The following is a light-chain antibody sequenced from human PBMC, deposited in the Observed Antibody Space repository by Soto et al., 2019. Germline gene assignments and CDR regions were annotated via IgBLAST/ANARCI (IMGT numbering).Light chain of an antibody. CDR2: DVS. CDR3: SSYTSSSTPHVV. V-gene: IGLV2-14*01. J-gene: IGLJ2*01. Sequence: QSALTQPASVSGSPGQSITISCTGTSSDVGGYNYVSWYQQYPGKAPKLMIYDVSNRPSGVSNRFSGSKSGNTASLTISGLQTEDEADYYCSSYTSSSTPHVVFGGGTKVTVL. CDR1: SSDVGGYNY.